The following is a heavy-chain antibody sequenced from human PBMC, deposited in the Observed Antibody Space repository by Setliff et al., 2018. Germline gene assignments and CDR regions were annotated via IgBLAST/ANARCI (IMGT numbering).Heavy chain of an antibody. D-gene: IGHD3-3*01. CDR1: GGSFSGYS. Sequence: SETLSLTCAVYGGSFSGYSWSWIRQPPGKGLEWIGYIYYSGSTNYNPSLKSRVTISVDTSKNQFSLKLSSVTAADTAVYYCARAPGRRSGYWGQGTLVTVSS. CDR2: IYYSGST. V-gene: IGHV4-59*01. CDR3: ARAPGRRSGY. J-gene: IGHJ4*02.